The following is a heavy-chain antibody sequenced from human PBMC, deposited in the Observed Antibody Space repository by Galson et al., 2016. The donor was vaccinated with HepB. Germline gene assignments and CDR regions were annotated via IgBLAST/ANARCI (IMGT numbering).Heavy chain of an antibody. J-gene: IGHJ6*02. D-gene: IGHD3-10*01. CDR2: IDWEDNK. Sequence: ALVKPTQTLTLTCAFSGLSLNRDATGVSWIRQPPGKGLEWLARIDWEDNKFFLASLKTRLSISKDTSKNQVVLTLTNVDPADTATYFCAREYSRGGIALDVWGQGTTVTVSS. CDR3: AREYSRGGIALDV. V-gene: IGHV2-70*04. CDR1: GLSLNRDATG.